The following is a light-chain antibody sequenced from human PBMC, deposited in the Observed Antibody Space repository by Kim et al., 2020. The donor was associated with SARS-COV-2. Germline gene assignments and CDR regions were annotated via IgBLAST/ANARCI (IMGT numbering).Light chain of an antibody. CDR2: AAS. J-gene: IGKJ4*01. CDR3: QQGNTFPLT. CDR1: QGISSW. V-gene: IGKV1-12*01. Sequence: DIQMTQSQSSVSASIGDRVTITCRASQGISSWLAWYQRKPGKAPKLLIYAASTLQSGVPSRFSGSGSGTDFTLTISSLQPEDFATYSCQQGNTFPLTFGGGTKVDIK.